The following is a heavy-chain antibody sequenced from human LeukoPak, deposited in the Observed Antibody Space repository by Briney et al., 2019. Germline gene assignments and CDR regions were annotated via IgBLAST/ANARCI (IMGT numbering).Heavy chain of an antibody. CDR3: ARDLAARWGPYNWFDP. J-gene: IGHJ5*02. CDR1: GYTFTSYG. V-gene: IGHV1-18*01. Sequence: ASVKVSCKASGYTFTSYGISWVRQAPGQGLEWMGWISAYNGNTNYAQKLQGRVTTTTDTSTSTAYMELRSLRSDDTAVYYCARDLAARWGPYNWFDPWGQGTLVTVSS. D-gene: IGHD6-6*01. CDR2: ISAYNGNT.